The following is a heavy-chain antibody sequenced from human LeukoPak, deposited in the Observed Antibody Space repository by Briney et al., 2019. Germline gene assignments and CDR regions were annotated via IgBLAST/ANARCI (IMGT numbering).Heavy chain of an antibody. J-gene: IGHJ4*02. CDR1: GFTFSSYA. Sequence: GGSLRLSCAASGFTFSSYAMGWVGQAPGGGLEWVSTIGGNGDGGTTYYADSVKGRFTISRDNSKNTLYLQMNSLRAEDTAIYYCARDLVRFGGWYDYWGQGTLVTVSS. CDR2: IGGNGDGGTT. CDR3: ARDLVRFGGWYDY. D-gene: IGHD6-19*01. V-gene: IGHV3-23*01.